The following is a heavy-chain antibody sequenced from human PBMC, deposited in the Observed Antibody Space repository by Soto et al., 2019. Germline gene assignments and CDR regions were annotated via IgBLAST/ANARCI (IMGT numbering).Heavy chain of an antibody. CDR2: ISSSSSTI. J-gene: IGHJ4*02. D-gene: IGHD4-4*01. CDR3: ATGGTVTTPGVLDY. CDR1: GFTFSSYS. V-gene: IGHV3-48*02. Sequence: EVQLVESGGGLVQPGGSLRLSCAASGFTFSSYSMNWVRQAPGKGLEWVSYISSSSSTIYYADSVKGRFTISRDNAKNSLYLQMNSLRDEDTAVYYCATGGTVTTPGVLDYCGQGTLVTVSS.